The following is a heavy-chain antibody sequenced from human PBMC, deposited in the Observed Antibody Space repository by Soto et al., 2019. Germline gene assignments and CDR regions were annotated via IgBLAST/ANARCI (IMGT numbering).Heavy chain of an antibody. V-gene: IGHV1-18*01. Sequence: QVQLVQSGGEVKKPGASVKVSCKASGYTFTSYGISWVRQAPGQGLEWMGWITIYNGNTNYAQILQGRVTMTTDTSTSTAYMELRSLRSDDTAVYYCARVLLTGYYEGRDYYGMDVWGQGTTFTVSS. D-gene: IGHD3-9*01. CDR3: ARVLLTGYYEGRDYYGMDV. CDR1: GYTFTSYG. J-gene: IGHJ6*02. CDR2: ITIYNGNT.